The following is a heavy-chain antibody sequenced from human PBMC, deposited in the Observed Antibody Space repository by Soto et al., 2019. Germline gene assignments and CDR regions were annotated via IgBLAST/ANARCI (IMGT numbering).Heavy chain of an antibody. D-gene: IGHD6-13*01. J-gene: IGHJ5*02. V-gene: IGHV3-48*04. Sequence: GSLRLSCAASGFTFSSYSMNWVRQAPGKGLEWVSYISSSSSTIYYADSVKGRFTISRDNAKNSLYLQMNSLRAEDTAVYYCARGADSSSWYNWFDPWGQGTLVTVSS. CDR3: ARGADSSSWYNWFDP. CDR1: GFTFSSYS. CDR2: ISSSSSTI.